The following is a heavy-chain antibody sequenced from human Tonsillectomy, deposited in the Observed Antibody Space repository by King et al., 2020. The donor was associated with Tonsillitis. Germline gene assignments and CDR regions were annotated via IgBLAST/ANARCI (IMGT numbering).Heavy chain of an antibody. J-gene: IGHJ4*02. CDR2: IWFDGTNK. D-gene: IGHD3-16*01. V-gene: IGHV3-33*01. CDR3: VRDSRGTFGLDYYFDY. CDR1: GFTFSRNG. Sequence: VQLVESGGRVVQPGRSLRLSCAASGFTFSRNGMHWVRQAPGKGLEWVAVIWFDGTNKYYADSVKGRFTISRDNSKNTLYLQMNSLRAEDTAVYYCVRDSRGTFGLDYYFDYWGQGTLVTVSS.